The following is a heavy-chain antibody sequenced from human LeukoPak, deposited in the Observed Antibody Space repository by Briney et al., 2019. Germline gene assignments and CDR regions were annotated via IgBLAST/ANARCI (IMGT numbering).Heavy chain of an antibody. J-gene: IGHJ4*02. CDR1: GFTVSSNY. CDR3: ARARGGNPRLAPDY. V-gene: IGHV3-66*01. D-gene: IGHD4-23*01. CDR2: IYSSGVT. Sequence: GGSLRLSCAASGFTVSSNYMSWVRQAPGKGLEWVSAIYSSGVTYYADSVKGRFTISRDNAKNSLYLQMNSLRAEDTAVYYCARARGGNPRLAPDYWGQGTLVTVSS.